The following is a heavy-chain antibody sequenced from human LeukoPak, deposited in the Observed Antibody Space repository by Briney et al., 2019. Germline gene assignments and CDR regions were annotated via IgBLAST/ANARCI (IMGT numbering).Heavy chain of an antibody. CDR3: ARVSSIAAGEARY. D-gene: IGHD6-6*01. V-gene: IGHV1-8*01. J-gene: IGHJ4*02. CDR1: GYTFTSYD. CDR2: MNPNSGNT. Sequence: ASVKVSCKASGYTFTSYDINWVRQATGQGLEWMGWMNPNSGNTGYAQKFQGRVTMTRNTSISTAYMELSSLRSEDTAVYYCARVSSIAAGEARYWGQGTLVTVSS.